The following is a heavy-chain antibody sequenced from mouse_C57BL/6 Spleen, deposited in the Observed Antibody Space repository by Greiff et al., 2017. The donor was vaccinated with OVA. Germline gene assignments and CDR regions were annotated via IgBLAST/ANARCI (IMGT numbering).Heavy chain of an antibody. D-gene: IGHD2-1*01. J-gene: IGHJ2*01. CDR1: GYTFTSYW. V-gene: IGHV1-72*01. CDR2: IDPTSGGT. Sequence: QVQLQQPGAELVKPGASVKLSCKASGYTFTSYWMHWVKQRPGRGLEWIGRIDPTSGGTKYNEKFKSKATLTVDKPSSTAYMQLSSLTSEDSAVYYCARSLIYYGNPYYFDYWGQGTTLTVSS. CDR3: ARSLIYYGNPYYFDY.